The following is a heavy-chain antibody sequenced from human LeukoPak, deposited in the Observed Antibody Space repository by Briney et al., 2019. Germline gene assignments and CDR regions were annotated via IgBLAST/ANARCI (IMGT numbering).Heavy chain of an antibody. CDR1: GGSISTYY. D-gene: IGHD6-13*01. V-gene: IGHV4-59*08. J-gene: IGHJ4*02. CDR2: TYNSGST. Sequence: SETLSLTCTVSGGSISTYYWNWIRQSPGKGLEWIGYTYNSGSTNYNPSLKSRVTISVDRSKNQFSLRLSSVTAADTAVYYCARHGASSSWLRIRDYCGQGTLVTVSS. CDR3: ARHGASSSWLRIRDY.